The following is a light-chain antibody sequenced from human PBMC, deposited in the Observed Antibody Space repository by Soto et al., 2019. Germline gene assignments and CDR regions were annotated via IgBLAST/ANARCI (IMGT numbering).Light chain of an antibody. CDR2: GAS. J-gene: IGKJ1*01. CDR3: QQYNNWPPAT. Sequence: EIVMRQSPATLSVSPWEIATLACLASQSVSSNLAWYQPKPGQAPRLLIYGASTRATGIPARFSGSGSGTQFTLTLSSLQSEDFAVYYCQQYNNWPPATFGQGTTVDIK. CDR1: QSVSSN. V-gene: IGKV3-15*01.